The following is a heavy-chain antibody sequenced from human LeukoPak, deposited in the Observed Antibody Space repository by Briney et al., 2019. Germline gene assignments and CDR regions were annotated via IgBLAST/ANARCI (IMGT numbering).Heavy chain of an antibody. CDR2: IHHSGST. V-gene: IGHV4-34*03. CDR3: SGWYIY. CDR1: GGSFNGYY. Sequence: PSETLSLTCAVYGGSFNGYYWSWIRQPPGKGLEWIGYIHHSGSTNYNPSLESRVTISPDTSKKQFFLRLSSVTAADTAVYYTSGWYIYWGQGTLVTVSS. J-gene: IGHJ4*02. D-gene: IGHD6-19*01.